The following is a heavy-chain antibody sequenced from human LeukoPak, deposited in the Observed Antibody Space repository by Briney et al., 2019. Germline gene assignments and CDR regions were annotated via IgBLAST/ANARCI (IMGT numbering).Heavy chain of an antibody. CDR2: IWYDGSNK. CDR1: GFTFSSYG. J-gene: IGHJ4*02. Sequence: GGSLRLSCAASGFTFSSYGMHWVRQAPGKGLEWVAVIWYDGSNKYYADSVKGRFTISRDNSKNTLYLQMNSLRAEDTAVYYCARGEDILTGYGGSDYWGQGTLVTVSS. CDR3: ARGEDILTGYGGSDY. V-gene: IGHV3-33*01. D-gene: IGHD3-9*01.